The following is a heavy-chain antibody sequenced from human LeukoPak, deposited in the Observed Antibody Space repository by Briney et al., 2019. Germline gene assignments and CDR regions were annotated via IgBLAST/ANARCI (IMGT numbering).Heavy chain of an antibody. V-gene: IGHV1-18*01. J-gene: IGHJ6*03. CDR3: ARALGSRSHYYYYYMDV. CDR1: GYTFTSYG. D-gene: IGHD3-10*01. Sequence: ASVKVSCKASGYTFTSYGISWVRQAPGQGLEWMGWISAYNGNTNYAQKLQGRVTMTTDTSTSTAYMELRSLRSDDTAVCYCARALGSRSHYYYYYMDVWGKGTTVTVSS. CDR2: ISAYNGNT.